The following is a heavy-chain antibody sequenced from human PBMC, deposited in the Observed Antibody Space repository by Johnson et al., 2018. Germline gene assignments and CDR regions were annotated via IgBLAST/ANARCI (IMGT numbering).Heavy chain of an antibody. D-gene: IGHD2-2*01. CDR3: ARDQDCSSTSCLGMDV. Sequence: QVQLVQSGGGVVQPGRSLRLSCAASGFTFSSYGMHWVRQAPGKGLEWVAVISYDGSNKYYADSVKGRFTISRDNSKNTLYLQMNSLRAEDTAVYYCARDQDCSSTSCLGMDVWGRGTTVTVSS. CDR2: ISYDGSNK. V-gene: IGHV3-30*03. CDR1: GFTFSSYG. J-gene: IGHJ6*02.